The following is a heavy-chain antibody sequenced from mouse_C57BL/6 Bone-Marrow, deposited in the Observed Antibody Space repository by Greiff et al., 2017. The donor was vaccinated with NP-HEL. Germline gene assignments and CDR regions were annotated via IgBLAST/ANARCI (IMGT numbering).Heavy chain of an antibody. D-gene: IGHD2-5*01. V-gene: IGHV2-5*01. CDR1: GFSLTSYG. Sequence: QVQLKQSGPGLVQPSQSLSITCTVSGFSLTSYGVHWVRQSPGKGLEWLGVIWRGGSTDYNAAFMSRLSITKDNSKSRVFFKMNSLQADDTAIYYCAKMDYSNYERGYYFDYWGQGTTLTVSS. CDR2: IWRGGST. CDR3: AKMDYSNYERGYYFDY. J-gene: IGHJ2*01.